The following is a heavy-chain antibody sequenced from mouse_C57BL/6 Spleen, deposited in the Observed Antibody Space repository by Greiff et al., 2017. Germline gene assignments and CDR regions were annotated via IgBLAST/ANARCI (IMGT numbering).Heavy chain of an antibody. CDR2: IDPENGDT. J-gene: IGHJ2*01. CDR3: TTKALPSYFDD. CDR1: GFNIKDDY. D-gene: IGHD2-1*01. Sequence: VQLKQSGAELVRPGASVKLSCTASGFNIKDDYMHWVKQRPEQGLEWIGWIDPENGDTEYASKFQGKATITADTSSNTAYLQLSSLTSEDTAVYYCTTKALPSYFDDWGQGTTLTVSS. V-gene: IGHV14-4*01.